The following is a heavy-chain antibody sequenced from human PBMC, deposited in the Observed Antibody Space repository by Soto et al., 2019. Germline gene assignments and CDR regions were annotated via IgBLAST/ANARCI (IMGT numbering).Heavy chain of an antibody. CDR2: IYHSGGS. D-gene: IGHD2-2*03. J-gene: IGHJ4*02. CDR1: GGSISSYY. Sequence: SETLSLTCTVSGGSISSYYWSWIRQPPGKGLEWIGYIYHSGGSNYNPSLKSRVTILLDTSKNQLSLKLSSVTTADTAVYFCAREGNLGRWIQPLDSWGQGTLVTVS. V-gene: IGHV4-59*01. CDR3: AREGNLGRWIQPLDS.